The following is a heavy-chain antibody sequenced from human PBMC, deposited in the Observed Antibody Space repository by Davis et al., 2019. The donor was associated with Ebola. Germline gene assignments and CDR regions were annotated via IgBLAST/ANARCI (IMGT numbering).Heavy chain of an antibody. V-gene: IGHV3-7*01. J-gene: IGHJ6*02. D-gene: IGHD3-22*01. Sequence: GESLKISCAASGFTFSSYWMNWVRQAPGKGLEWVANIKQDGSEKYYADSVKGRFTISRDNAKNSLYLQMNSLRAEDTAVYYCARGSSGYSVNGMDVWGQGTTVTVSS. CDR3: ARGSSGYSVNGMDV. CDR2: IKQDGSEK. CDR1: GFTFSSYW.